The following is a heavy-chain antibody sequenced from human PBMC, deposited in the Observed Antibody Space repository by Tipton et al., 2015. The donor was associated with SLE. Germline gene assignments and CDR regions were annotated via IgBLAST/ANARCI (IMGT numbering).Heavy chain of an antibody. CDR2: IYYSGST. CDR1: GYSISSDYY. CDR3: ARATGSGTFTRFDP. D-gene: IGHD3-10*01. Sequence: TLSLTCAVSGYSISSDYYWGWIRQPPGKGLEWIGSIYYSGSTYYNPSLKSRVTISVDTSKSQFSLKLSSVTATDTALYYCARATGSGTFTRFDPWGQGTLVTVSS. J-gene: IGHJ5*02. V-gene: IGHV4-38-2*01.